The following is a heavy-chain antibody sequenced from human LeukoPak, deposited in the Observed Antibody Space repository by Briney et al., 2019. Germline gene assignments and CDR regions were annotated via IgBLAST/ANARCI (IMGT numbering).Heavy chain of an antibody. J-gene: IGHJ6*02. CDR3: ARETRSTFYYYYGMDV. CDR1: GFTFSSYS. V-gene: IGHV3-21*01. CDR2: ISSSSSYI. Sequence: GGSLRLSCAASGFTFSSYSMNWVRQAPGKGLEWVSSISSSSSYIYYADSVKGRFTISRDNSKNTLYLQMNSLRAEDTAVYYCARETRSTFYYYYGMDVWGQGTTVTVSS. D-gene: IGHD2/OR15-2a*01.